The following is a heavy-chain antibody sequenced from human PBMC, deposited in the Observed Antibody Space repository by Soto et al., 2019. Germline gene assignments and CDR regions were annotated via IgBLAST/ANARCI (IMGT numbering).Heavy chain of an antibody. CDR3: ARDLWGYCGADCYPLDV. Sequence: QVRLQESGPGLVKPSETLSLTCTVSGGSISSYYWSWIRQPPGKGLEWIGYMYNTGSTIYNPSLKSRDTRSVDTSKNQFSLKLISVTAADTAVYYCARDLWGYCGADCYPLDVWGQGTTVTVSS. J-gene: IGHJ6*02. V-gene: IGHV4-59*01. CDR1: GGSISSYY. CDR2: MYNTGST. D-gene: IGHD2-21*02.